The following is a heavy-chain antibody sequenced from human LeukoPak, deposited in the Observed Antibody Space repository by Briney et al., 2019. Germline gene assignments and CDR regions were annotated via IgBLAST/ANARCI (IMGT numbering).Heavy chain of an antibody. CDR1: GFTFSSYW. V-gene: IGHV3-30*03. CDR2: ISYDGSNK. CDR3: ARDAGLDY. Sequence: GGSLRLSCAASGFTFSSYWMHWVRQAPGKGLEWVAVISYDGSNKYYADSVKGRFTISRDNSKNTLYLQMNSLRAEDTAVYYCARDAGLDYWGQGTLVTVSS. J-gene: IGHJ4*02.